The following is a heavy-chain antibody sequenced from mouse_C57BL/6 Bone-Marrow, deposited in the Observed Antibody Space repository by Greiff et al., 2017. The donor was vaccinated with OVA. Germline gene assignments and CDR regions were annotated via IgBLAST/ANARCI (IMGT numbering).Heavy chain of an antibody. D-gene: IGHD2-3*01. V-gene: IGHV1-26*01. Sequence: VQLQQSGPELVKPGASVKISCKASGYTFTDYYMNWVEQSHGKSLEWIGDINPNNGGTSYNQKFKGKATLTVDKSSSTAYMELRSLTSEDSAVYYCARDGAWFAYWGQGTLVTVSA. J-gene: IGHJ3*01. CDR3: ARDGAWFAY. CDR2: INPNNGGT. CDR1: GYTFTDYY.